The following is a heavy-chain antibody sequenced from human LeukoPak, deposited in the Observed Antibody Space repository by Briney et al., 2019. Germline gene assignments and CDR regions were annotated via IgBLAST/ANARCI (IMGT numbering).Heavy chain of an antibody. V-gene: IGHV3-23*01. D-gene: IGHD4-17*01. CDR2: IRNFGET. CDR3: ANIPPFDYGDYAIRLD. CDR1: GFTFRNYA. J-gene: IGHJ4*02. Sequence: GGSRRLSCAASGFTFRNYAMAWVRQAPGKGLEWVSSIRNFGETHYADSVRGRFIISRDNSQNTLYLQMNSLRAEDSALYYCANIPPFDYGDYAIRLDWGQGTLVTVSS.